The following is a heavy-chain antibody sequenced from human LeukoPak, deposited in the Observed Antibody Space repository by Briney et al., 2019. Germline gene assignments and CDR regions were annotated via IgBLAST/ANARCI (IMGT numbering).Heavy chain of an antibody. CDR1: GFTFSDYY. CDR3: ARPRYSSSWYAFDI. J-gene: IGHJ3*02. V-gene: IGHV3-11*01. CDR2: ISSSDSTI. D-gene: IGHD6-13*01. Sequence: PGGSLRLSCAASGFTFSDYYMSWIRQAPGEGLGWVSYISSSDSTIYYADSVKGRFTISRDNAKNSLYLQMKSLRAEDTAVYYCARPRYSSSWYAFDIWGQGTMVTVSS.